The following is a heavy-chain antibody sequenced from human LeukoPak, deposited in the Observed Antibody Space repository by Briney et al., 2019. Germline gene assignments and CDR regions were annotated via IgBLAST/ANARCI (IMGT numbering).Heavy chain of an antibody. J-gene: IGHJ4*02. D-gene: IGHD6-19*01. Sequence: SETLSLTCTVSGGSISSSGYYWGWIRQPPGKGLEWIGSIYYSGSTYYNPSLKSRVTISVDTSKNQFSLKLSSVTAADTAVYYCARGLSSGWYGDWGQGTLVTVSS. CDR3: ARGLSSGWYGD. CDR2: IYYSGST. V-gene: IGHV4-39*07. CDR1: GGSISSSGYY.